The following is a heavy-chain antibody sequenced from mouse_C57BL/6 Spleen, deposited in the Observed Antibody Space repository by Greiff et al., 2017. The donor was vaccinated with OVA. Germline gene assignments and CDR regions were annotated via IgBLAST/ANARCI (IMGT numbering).Heavy chain of an antibody. Sequence: VKLMESGAELVRPGASVTLSCKASGYTFTDYEMHWVKQTPVHGLEWIGAIDPETGGTAYNQKFKGKAILTADKSSSTAYMELRSLTSEDSAVYYCTRSTTVKGAMDYWGQGTSVTVSS. V-gene: IGHV1-15*01. CDR2: IDPETGGT. J-gene: IGHJ4*01. CDR1: GYTFTDYE. D-gene: IGHD1-1*01. CDR3: TRSTTVKGAMDY.